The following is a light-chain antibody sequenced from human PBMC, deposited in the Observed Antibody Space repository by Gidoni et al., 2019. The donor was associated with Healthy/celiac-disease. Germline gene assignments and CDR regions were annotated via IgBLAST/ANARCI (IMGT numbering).Light chain of an antibody. CDR2: AAS. V-gene: IGKV1-8*01. CDR3: QQYYSYPLT. CDR1: QGISSY. Sequence: AIRMTQSPSSFSASTGDRVTITCRASQGISSYLAWYQQKPGKDPKLLIYAASTLQSGVPSRFSGSGSWTDFTLTISCLQSEDFATYYCQQYYSYPLTFGGGTKVEIK. J-gene: IGKJ4*01.